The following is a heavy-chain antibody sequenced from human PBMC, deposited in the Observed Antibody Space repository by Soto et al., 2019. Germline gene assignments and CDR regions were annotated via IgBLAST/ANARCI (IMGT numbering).Heavy chain of an antibody. CDR3: AKGDIVVVPAAINDYYYGMDV. D-gene: IGHD2-2*01. CDR1: GFTFSSYA. J-gene: IGHJ6*02. Sequence: GGSLRLSCAASGFTFSSYAMSWVRQAPGKGLEWVSAISGSGGSTYYADSVKGRFTISRDNSKNTLYLQMNSLRAEDTAVYYCAKGDIVVVPAAINDYYYGMDVWGQGTTVTVSS. CDR2: ISGSGGST. V-gene: IGHV3-23*01.